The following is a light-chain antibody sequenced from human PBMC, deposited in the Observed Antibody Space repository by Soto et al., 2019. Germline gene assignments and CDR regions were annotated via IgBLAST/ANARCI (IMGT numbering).Light chain of an antibody. J-gene: IGKJ1*01. CDR2: CAS. CDR1: QSVSSNY. V-gene: IGKV3-20*01. CDR3: HQYGSAPWT. Sequence: PGERGALSCRASQSVSSNYVAWYQQKPGQAPRLLISCASNRATGTPDRFRGSGSGTDFTLTITRLEPEDFAVYYCHQYGSAPWTFGQGTKVDI.